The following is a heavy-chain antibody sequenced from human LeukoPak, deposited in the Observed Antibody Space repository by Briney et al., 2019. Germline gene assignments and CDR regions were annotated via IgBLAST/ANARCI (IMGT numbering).Heavy chain of an antibody. J-gene: IGHJ4*02. CDR1: GYTFTNYG. V-gene: IGHV1-18*01. D-gene: IGHD3-22*01. CDR2: ISAFNGNT. Sequence: ASVKVSCKASGYTFTNYGISWVRQAPGQGLEWVGWISAFNGNTNYARRLQGRVTMTTDTSTTIAYIELRSLRSDDTAVYYCARDIYYYDRSDYAYVHYFDYWGQGTLVTVSS. CDR3: ARDIYYYDRSDYAYVHYFDY.